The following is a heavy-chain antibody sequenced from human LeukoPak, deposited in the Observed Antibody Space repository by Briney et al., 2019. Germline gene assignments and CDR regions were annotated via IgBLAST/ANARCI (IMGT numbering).Heavy chain of an antibody. Sequence: ASVKVSCKASGYTFTNYYMHWVRQAPGRGLEWMGIIDPGGGSTGYAQKFQGRVTMTRDTSTSTVYMQLSSLRAEDTAVYYCARGGTTVLSPSWDYWGQGTLVTVSS. CDR1: GYTFTNYY. CDR2: IDPGGGST. CDR3: ARGGTTVLSPSWDY. J-gene: IGHJ4*02. D-gene: IGHD4-23*01. V-gene: IGHV1-46*01.